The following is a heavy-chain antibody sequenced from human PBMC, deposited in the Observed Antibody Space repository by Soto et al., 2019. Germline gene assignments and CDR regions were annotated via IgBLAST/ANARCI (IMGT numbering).Heavy chain of an antibody. Sequence: GESLKISCQGPGYTFNSFWIGWVRQMPGEGLEWMGLMFPWTSDTRYSPSFQGHVSISVDRSTGTGYLQWNSLKASDTAMYYCVTTRDGTTFFPHWGQGTPVTVS. CDR2: MFPWTSDT. V-gene: IGHV5-51*01. CDR3: VTTRDGTTFFPH. D-gene: IGHD1-7*01. CDR1: GYTFNSFW. J-gene: IGHJ4*02.